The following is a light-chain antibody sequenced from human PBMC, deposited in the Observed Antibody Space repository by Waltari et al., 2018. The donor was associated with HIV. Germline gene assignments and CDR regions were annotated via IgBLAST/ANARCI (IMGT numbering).Light chain of an antibody. CDR1: RSNIGSNY. CDR3: AAWDDSLSGWV. V-gene: IGLV1-47*01. J-gene: IGLJ3*02. CDR2: RND. Sequence: QSVLTQPPSASGTPGQRVTISCSGSRSNIGSNYVSWFHQLPGTAPKLLIYRNDQRPSGVPGRFSGSKSGTSASLAISGLRSENEADYYCAAWDDSLSGWVFGGGTKLTVL.